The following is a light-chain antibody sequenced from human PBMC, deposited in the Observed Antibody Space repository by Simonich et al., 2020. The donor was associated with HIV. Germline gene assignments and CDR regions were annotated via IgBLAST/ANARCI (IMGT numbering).Light chain of an antibody. CDR2: KSS. Sequence: IQMTQSPSTLSSSVGDRVTLTCRASRSISNWLAWYQQQPGKAPKLLIYKSSSLKSGVPSRFSGSGSGTEFTLTISSLQPDDFATYYCQQSYNTPQTFGQGTKVEIK. CDR1: RSISNW. J-gene: IGKJ1*01. CDR3: QQSYNTPQT. V-gene: IGKV1-5*03.